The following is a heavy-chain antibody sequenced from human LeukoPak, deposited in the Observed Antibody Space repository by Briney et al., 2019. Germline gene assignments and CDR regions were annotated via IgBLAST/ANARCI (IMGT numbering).Heavy chain of an antibody. CDR3: ASRGSLPYNWFDP. CDR2: ISSSGSTI. J-gene: IGHJ5*02. CDR1: GFTFSSYE. Sequence: GGSLRLSCAASGFTFSSYEMNWVRQAPGKGLEWVSYISSSGSTIYYADSVKGRFTISRDNAKNSLYLQMNSLRAEDTAVYYCASRGSLPYNWFDPWGQGTLVTVSS. V-gene: IGHV3-48*03. D-gene: IGHD2-15*01.